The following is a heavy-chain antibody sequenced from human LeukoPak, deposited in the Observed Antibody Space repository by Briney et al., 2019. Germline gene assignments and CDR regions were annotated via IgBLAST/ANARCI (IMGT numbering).Heavy chain of an antibody. CDR2: INPNSGGT. CDR1: GYTFTRYY. CDR3: ARERYYYDSSGYYADAFDI. J-gene: IGHJ3*02. Sequence: ASVKVSCKASGYTFTRYYMHWVRPAPGQGLEWMGWINPNSGGTNYAQKFQGRVTMTRDTSISTAYMELSRLRSDDTAVYYCARERYYYDSSGYYADAFDIWGQGTMVTVSS. D-gene: IGHD3-22*01. V-gene: IGHV1-2*02.